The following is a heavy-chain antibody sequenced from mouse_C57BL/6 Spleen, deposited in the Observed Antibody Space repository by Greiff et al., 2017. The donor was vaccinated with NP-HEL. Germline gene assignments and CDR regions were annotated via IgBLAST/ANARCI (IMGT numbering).Heavy chain of an antibody. CDR1: GYTFTSYW. CDR2: IDPSDSYT. J-gene: IGHJ4*01. D-gene: IGHD1-1*01. CDR3: ARRDYGSRNAMDY. V-gene: IGHV1-69*01. Sequence: QVQLQQPGAELVMPGASVKLSCKASGYTFTSYWMHWVKQRPGQGLEWIGEIDPSDSYTNYNQKFKGKSTLTVDKSSSTAYMQLSSLTSEDSAVYYCARRDYGSRNAMDYWGQGTSVTVSS.